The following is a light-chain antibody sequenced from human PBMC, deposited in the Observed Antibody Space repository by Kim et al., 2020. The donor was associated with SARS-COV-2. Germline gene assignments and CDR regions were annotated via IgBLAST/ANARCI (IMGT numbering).Light chain of an antibody. CDR3: QQRTNGLT. Sequence: LALSPGESATLSGRASQSISTYLAWYQQKPGQAPRLLIYDASKRTTGIPARFSGSGSGTDFTLSISSLEPEDFATYYCQQRTNGLTFGGGTKVDIK. J-gene: IGKJ4*01. CDR1: QSISTY. CDR2: DAS. V-gene: IGKV3-11*01.